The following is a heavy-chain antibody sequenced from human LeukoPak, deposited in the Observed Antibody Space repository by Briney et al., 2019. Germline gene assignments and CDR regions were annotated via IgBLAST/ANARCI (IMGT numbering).Heavy chain of an antibody. V-gene: IGHV3-30-3*01. CDR2: ISYDGSNK. J-gene: IGHJ6*02. CDR1: WFHFSNYA. Sequence: GSLGPSCAAFWFHFSNYAMQWGRPGSGQGVGGVAVISYDGSNKYYADSVKGRFTISRDNSKNTLYLQMNSLRAEDTAVYYCARPHVGDIVPSLSYYYYGMDVWGQGTTVTVSS. CDR3: ARPHVGDIVPSLSYYYYGMDV. D-gene: IGHD2-8*01.